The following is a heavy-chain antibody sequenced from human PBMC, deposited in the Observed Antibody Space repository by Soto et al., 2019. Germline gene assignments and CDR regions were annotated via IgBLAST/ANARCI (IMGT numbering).Heavy chain of an antibody. CDR2: ISWDGGST. V-gene: IGHV3-43*01. Sequence: EVQLVESGGVVVQPGGSLRLSCAASGFTFDDYTMHWVRQAPGKGLEWVSLISWDGGSTYYADSVKGRFTIPRDNSKNSLYLQRNSLRTEDTALYYCAITGGEDDAFDIWGQGTMVTVSS. CDR1: GFTFDDYT. CDR3: AITGGEDDAFDI. D-gene: IGHD2-15*01. J-gene: IGHJ3*02.